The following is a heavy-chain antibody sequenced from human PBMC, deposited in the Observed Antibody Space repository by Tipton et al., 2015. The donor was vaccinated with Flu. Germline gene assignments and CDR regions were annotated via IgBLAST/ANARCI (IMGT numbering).Heavy chain of an antibody. CDR2: IYHSGST. Sequence: TLSLTCTVSGYSISSGYYWGWIRQPEGKGLEWIGSIYHSGSTYYNPSLKGRVTISVDTPKNPFSLKLSSVTAADTAVYYCARVAAFDYYDSSGYLDYWGQGTLVTVSS. V-gene: IGHV4-38-2*02. CDR3: ARVAAFDYYDSSGYLDY. D-gene: IGHD3-22*01. CDR1: GYSISSGYY. J-gene: IGHJ4*02.